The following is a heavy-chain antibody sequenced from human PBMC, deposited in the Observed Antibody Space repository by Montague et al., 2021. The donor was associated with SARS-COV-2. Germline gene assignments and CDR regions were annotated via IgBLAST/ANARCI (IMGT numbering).Heavy chain of an antibody. V-gene: IGHV4-31*03. Sequence: TLSLTCTVSGDSLNNGGYYWSWVRQHPGKGLEWIGNIFHSGSTXFNPSLKSRTTMSADTSTNQFSLHLSSVTAADTAVYFCARVGFYTESYYDYWGRGTLVTVS. D-gene: IGHD1-26*01. CDR2: IFHSGST. CDR3: ARVGFYTESYYDY. CDR1: GDSLNNGGYY. J-gene: IGHJ4*02.